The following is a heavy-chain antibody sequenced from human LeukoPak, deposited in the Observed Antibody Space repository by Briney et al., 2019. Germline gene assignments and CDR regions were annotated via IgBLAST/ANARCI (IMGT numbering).Heavy chain of an antibody. CDR2: IYSSGTA. J-gene: IGHJ4*02. CDR1: AGSISGYY. V-gene: IGHV4-4*07. Sequence: PSETLSLTCTVSAGSISGYYWTWIRQPAGKGLEWIGRIYSSGTAYYNPSLESRVSISLGTSNNHFSLKLTSVTAADTAVYYCARGSYYGFSGDSWGQGSLVTVSS. CDR3: ARGSYYGFSGDS. D-gene: IGHD3-10*01.